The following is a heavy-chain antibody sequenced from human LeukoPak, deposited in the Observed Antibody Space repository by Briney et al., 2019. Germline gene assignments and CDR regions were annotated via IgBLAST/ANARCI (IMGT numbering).Heavy chain of an antibody. CDR3: ARDGANIGYSLLIY. D-gene: IGHD2/OR15-2a*01. V-gene: IGHV3-74*01. CDR2: INGDESIT. J-gene: IGHJ4*02. Sequence: LGGSLRLSCADSGFSISSYWMHWVRQAPPKELVWVSRINGDESITNYADSLKGRCPISRDNARNTLFPQMSSLRADDTAVYYCARDGANIGYSLLIYWGQGALVTVS. CDR1: GFSISSYW.